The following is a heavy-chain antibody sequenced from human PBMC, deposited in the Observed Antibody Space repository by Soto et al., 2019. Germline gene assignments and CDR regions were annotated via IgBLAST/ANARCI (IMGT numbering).Heavy chain of an antibody. D-gene: IGHD2-21*02. V-gene: IGHV4-4*07. CDR2: VFSSVCA. J-gene: IGHJ4*02. CDR3: TRDGMATGDT. Sequence: AWETLCLTCIVSGVSVTSYTWSWVRQPANKGLEWIGRVFSSVCATYSPSLMSKVRSSMDTPENRISLKRDSVTAADAGVYYLTRDGMATGDTWGPGTLVTV. CDR1: GVSVTSYT.